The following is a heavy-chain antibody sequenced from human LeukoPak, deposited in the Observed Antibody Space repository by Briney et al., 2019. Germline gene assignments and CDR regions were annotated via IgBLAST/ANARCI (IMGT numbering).Heavy chain of an antibody. V-gene: IGHV3-30*04. CDR3: ARVGFYDSSGYRAFDI. J-gene: IGHJ3*02. Sequence: GGSLRLSCAASGFTFSSYAMHWVRQAPGKGLEWVAVISYDGSNKYYADSVKGRFTISRDNSKNTLYLQMNSLRAEDTAVYYCARVGFYDSSGYRAFDIWGQGTMVTVSS. D-gene: IGHD3-22*01. CDR2: ISYDGSNK. CDR1: GFTFSSYA.